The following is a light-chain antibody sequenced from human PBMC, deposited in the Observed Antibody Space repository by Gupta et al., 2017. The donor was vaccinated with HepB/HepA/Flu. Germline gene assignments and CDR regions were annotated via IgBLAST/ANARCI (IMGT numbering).Light chain of an antibody. J-gene: IGKJ4*01. CDR3: QQCYNLLALT. V-gene: IGKV1-33*01. Sequence: DIQMTQSPSSLSASVGDRVTITCQASQDITNYLNWYQQKPGKAPKLLIYDASNLETGVPSRFSGRGSGTDFTFTISSLQPEDIATYYCQQCYNLLALTFGGGTKVEIK. CDR1: QDITNY. CDR2: DAS.